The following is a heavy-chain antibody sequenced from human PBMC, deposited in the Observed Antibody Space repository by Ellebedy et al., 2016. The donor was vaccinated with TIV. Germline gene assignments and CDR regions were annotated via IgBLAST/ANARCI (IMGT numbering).Heavy chain of an antibody. D-gene: IGHD1-26*01. CDR1: RYTFTGYY. J-gene: IGHJ3*02. CDR2: INPNSGGT. V-gene: IGHV1-2*04. Sequence: ASVKVSXKASRYTFTGYYMHWVRQAPGQGLEWMGWINPNSGGTNYAQKFQGWVTMTRDTSISTAYMELSSLRSEDTAVYYCARDADSGSYFSPANAFDIWGQGTMVTVSS. CDR3: ARDADSGSYFSPANAFDI.